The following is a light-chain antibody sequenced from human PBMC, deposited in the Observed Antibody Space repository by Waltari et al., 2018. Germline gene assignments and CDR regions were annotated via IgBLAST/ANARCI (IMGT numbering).Light chain of an antibody. CDR2: KVS. Sequence: DIVMTQTPLSLPVTPGEPASISCKSSESLLHSNGNTYLHWYLQKPGQSPWLLIYKVSNRESWVPYRFSGSGSGTDFTLKISRVEPEDVGTYYCMQSTKDPRTFGQGTKVEIK. CDR1: ESLLHSNGNTY. V-gene: IGKV2D-29*02. CDR3: MQSTKDPRT. J-gene: IGKJ1*01.